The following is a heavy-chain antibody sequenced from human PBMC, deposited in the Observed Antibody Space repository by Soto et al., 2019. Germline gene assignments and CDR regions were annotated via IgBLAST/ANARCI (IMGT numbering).Heavy chain of an antibody. D-gene: IGHD1-1*01. J-gene: IGHJ4*02. CDR1: GGPIRSSSHY. Sequence: QLQLQESGPGLVKPSETLSLTCTVSGGPIRSSSHYWGWIRQSPGTGLAWIGSIAESGDSYYNPSLKSRVTISVDTSKNQFSLKLISVTGADSAIYYCAREGGYVDYWGQGTLVTVSS. CDR2: IAESGDS. V-gene: IGHV4-39*02. CDR3: AREGGYVDY.